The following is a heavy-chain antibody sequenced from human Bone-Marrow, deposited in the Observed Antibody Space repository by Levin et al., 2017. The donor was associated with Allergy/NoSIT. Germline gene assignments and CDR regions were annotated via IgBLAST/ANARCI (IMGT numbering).Heavy chain of an antibody. J-gene: IGHJ5*02. CDR1: GFTFSSFG. CDR2: ISDDGTDE. CDR3: AKDERGRFGGGGPIDL. V-gene: IGHV3-30*18. D-gene: IGHD1-26*01. Sequence: GGSLRLSCAASGFTFSSFGMYWVRQAPGKGLEWVARISDDGTDEDYGDSVKGRFTVSRDNVENRLSLEMNSLRPEDTAVYYCAKDERGRFGGGGPIDLWGQGTLVTVSS.